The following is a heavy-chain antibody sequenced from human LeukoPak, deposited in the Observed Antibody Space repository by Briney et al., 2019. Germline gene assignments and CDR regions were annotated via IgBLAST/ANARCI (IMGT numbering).Heavy chain of an antibody. CDR3: ARLAVAFRLWRYYFDY. CDR1: GFTFSSYA. Sequence: PGRSLRLSCAASGFTFSSYAMHWVRQAPGKGLEWVAVISYDGSNKYYADSVKGRFTISRDNSKNTLYLQMNSLRAEDTAVYYCARLAVAFRLWRYYFDYWGQGTLVTVSS. D-gene: IGHD6-19*01. V-gene: IGHV3-30*04. CDR2: ISYDGSNK. J-gene: IGHJ4*02.